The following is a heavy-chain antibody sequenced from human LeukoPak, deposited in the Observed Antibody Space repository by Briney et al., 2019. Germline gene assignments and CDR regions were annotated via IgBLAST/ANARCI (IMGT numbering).Heavy chain of an antibody. CDR3: ARGQLADIY. CDR2: IKPDGSEK. V-gene: IGHV3-7*01. J-gene: IGHJ4*02. Sequence: RGSLRLSCAASGFTFNTYWMSWVRQAPGKGLEWVAKIKPDGSEKSYVDSVKGRFTISRDNAKNSVYLQMNSLRVEDTAVYYCARGQLADIYWGQGALVTVSS. CDR1: GFTFNTYW. D-gene: IGHD2-2*01.